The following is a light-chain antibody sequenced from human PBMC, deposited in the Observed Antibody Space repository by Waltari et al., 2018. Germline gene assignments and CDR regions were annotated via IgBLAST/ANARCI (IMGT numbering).Light chain of an antibody. CDR1: QSVGRS. CDR3: QHYVRLPAT. V-gene: IGKV3-20*01. CDR2: GAS. Sequence: EIVFTQSPGILSLSPGEGFTLSCRASQSVGRSLAWYQQKPGQAPRLLIYGASSRATGIPDRFSGGGSGTDFSLTISRLEPEDFAVYYCQHYVRLPATFGQGTKVEIK. J-gene: IGKJ1*01.